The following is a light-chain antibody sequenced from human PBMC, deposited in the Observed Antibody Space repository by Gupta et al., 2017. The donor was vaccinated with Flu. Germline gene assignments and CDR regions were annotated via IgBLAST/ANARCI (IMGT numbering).Light chain of an antibody. Sequence: GQTASITGGGNNLGSYSVHWYQKKPGQTPLLVLYDDTNRPSGIPERFSGSNSENTATLTVSRVEDGDEADYCCQRLDSATDHRAFGGGTRLAVL. CDR1: NLGSYS. V-gene: IGLV3-21*02. J-gene: IGLJ2*01. CDR3: QRLDSATDHRA. CDR2: DDT.